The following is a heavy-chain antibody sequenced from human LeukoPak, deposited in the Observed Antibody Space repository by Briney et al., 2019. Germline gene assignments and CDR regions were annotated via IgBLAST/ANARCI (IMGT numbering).Heavy chain of an antibody. CDR1: GYFISSGNY. CDR2: IYHTRST. V-gene: IGHV4-38-2*01. J-gene: IGHJ4*02. D-gene: IGHD5-18*01. Sequence: SETLSLTCAVSGYFISSGNYWGWIRQPPGKGLEWIGSIYHTRSTYYNPSLKSRVTISVDTSKNQFSLRLSSVTAADTAVYYCARGPYTYGYWDYWGQGTLVTVSS. CDR3: ARGPYTYGYWDY.